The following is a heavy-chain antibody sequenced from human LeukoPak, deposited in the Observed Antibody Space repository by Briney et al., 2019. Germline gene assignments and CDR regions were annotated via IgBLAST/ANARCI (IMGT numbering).Heavy chain of an antibody. CDR3: ASSVVVVAATGV. D-gene: IGHD2-15*01. CDR1: GFTFSSYS. Sequence: GGSLRLSCAASGFTFSSYSMNWVRQAPGKGLEWVSSISSSSSYIYYAGSVKGRFTISRDNAKNSLYLQMNSLRAEDTAVYYCASSVVVVAATGVWGQGTLVTVSS. J-gene: IGHJ4*02. CDR2: ISSSSSYI. V-gene: IGHV3-21*01.